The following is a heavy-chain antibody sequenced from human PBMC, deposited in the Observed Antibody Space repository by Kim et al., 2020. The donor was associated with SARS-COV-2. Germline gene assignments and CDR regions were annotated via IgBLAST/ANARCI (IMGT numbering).Heavy chain of an antibody. CDR2: ISYDGSNK. Sequence: GGSLRLSCAASGFTFSSYAMHWVRQAPGKGLEWVAVISYDGSNKYYADSVKGRFTISRDNSKNTLYLQMNSLRAEDTAVYYCARARGSYYSAFDIWGQGTMVTVSS. CDR3: ARARGSYYSAFDI. V-gene: IGHV3-30*04. J-gene: IGHJ3*02. CDR1: GFTFSSYA. D-gene: IGHD1-26*01.